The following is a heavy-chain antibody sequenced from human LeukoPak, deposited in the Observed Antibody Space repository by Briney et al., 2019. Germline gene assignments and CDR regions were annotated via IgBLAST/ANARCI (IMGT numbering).Heavy chain of an antibody. V-gene: IGHV3-30*01. Sequence: GGSLRLSCAASGFTFSSYAMHWVRQAPGKGLEWVAVISYDGSNKYYADSVKGRFTISRDNSKNTLYLQMNSLRAEDTAVYYCARDPGYSYGSNWFDPWVQGTLVTVSS. CDR1: GFTFSSYA. CDR2: ISYDGSNK. J-gene: IGHJ5*02. D-gene: IGHD5-18*01. CDR3: ARDPGYSYGSNWFDP.